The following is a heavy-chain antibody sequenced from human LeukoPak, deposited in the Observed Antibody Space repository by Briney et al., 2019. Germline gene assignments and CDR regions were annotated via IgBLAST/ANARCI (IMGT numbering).Heavy chain of an antibody. J-gene: IGHJ4*02. CDR2: IIPIFGTA. D-gene: IGHD3-22*01. CDR1: GGTFSSYA. Sequence: ASVKVSCKASGGTFSSYAISWVRQAPGQGLEWMGRIIPIFGTANYAQKFQGRVTITTDESTSTAYVELSSRRSEDTAVYYCARDQDDYYDSSGYYWYFDYWGQGTLVTVSS. V-gene: IGHV1-69*05. CDR3: ARDQDDYYDSSGYYWYFDY.